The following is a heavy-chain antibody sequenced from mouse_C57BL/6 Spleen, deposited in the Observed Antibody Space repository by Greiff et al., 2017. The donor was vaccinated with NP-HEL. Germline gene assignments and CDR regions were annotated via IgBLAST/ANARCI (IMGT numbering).Heavy chain of an antibody. Sequence: VQLQQPGAELVKPGASVKMSCKASGYTFTSYWITWVKQRPGQGLEWIGDIYPGSGSTNYNEKFKSKATLTVDTSSSTAYMQLSSLTSEDSAVYYCARWDYYGGSSFDYWGKGTTLTVSS. CDR1: GYTFTSYW. CDR2: IYPGSGST. J-gene: IGHJ2*01. V-gene: IGHV1-55*01. D-gene: IGHD1-1*01. CDR3: ARWDYYGGSSFDY.